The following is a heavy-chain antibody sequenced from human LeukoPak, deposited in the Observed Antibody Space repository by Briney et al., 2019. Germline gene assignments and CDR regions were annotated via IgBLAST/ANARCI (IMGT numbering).Heavy chain of an antibody. CDR3: ARDILAGYYDTAFIGQHWFDP. J-gene: IGHJ5*02. CDR1: GFTFSDYY. V-gene: IGHV3-11*04. D-gene: IGHD3-22*01. Sequence: PGGSLRLSCAASGFTFSDYYMSWIRQAPGKGLEWVSYISSSGSTIYYADSVKGRFTISRDNAKNSLYLQMNSLRAEDTAVYYCARDILAGYYDTAFIGQHWFDPWGQGTLVTVSS. CDR2: ISSSGSTI.